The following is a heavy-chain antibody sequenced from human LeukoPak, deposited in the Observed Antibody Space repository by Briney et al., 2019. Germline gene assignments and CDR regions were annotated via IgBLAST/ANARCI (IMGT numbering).Heavy chain of an antibody. CDR1: GFTFSSYA. CDR2: ISYDGSNK. D-gene: IGHD3-10*01. Sequence: GGSLRLSCAVSGFTFSSYAMHWVRQAPGKGLEWVAVISYDGSNKYYADSVKGRFTISRDNSKNTLYLQMNSLRAEDTAVYYCARGAFGEFQVYYFDYWGQGTLVTVSS. J-gene: IGHJ4*02. V-gene: IGHV3-30*04. CDR3: ARGAFGEFQVYYFDY.